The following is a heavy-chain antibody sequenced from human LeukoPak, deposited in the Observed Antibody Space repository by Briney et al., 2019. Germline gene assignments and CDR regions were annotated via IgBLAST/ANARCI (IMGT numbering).Heavy chain of an antibody. CDR1: GFTFSTYN. CDR2: ISSGSEII. V-gene: IGHV3-48*02. CDR3: ARNPAGIGDH. Sequence: GGSLRLSCAASGFTFSTYNMNWVRQAPGKGLEWVSFISSGSEIIYYADSVKGRFTVSRDNAKNSLYLQMNSLRDEDTAVYYCARNPAGIGDHLGQGTLVTVSS. J-gene: IGHJ4*02. D-gene: IGHD1-26*01.